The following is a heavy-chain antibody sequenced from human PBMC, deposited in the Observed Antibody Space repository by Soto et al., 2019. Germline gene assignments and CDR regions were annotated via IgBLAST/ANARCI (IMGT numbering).Heavy chain of an antibody. CDR2: SSNSGTFT. D-gene: IGHD3-3*01. CDR1: GFSISDHY. CDR3: ARSGDNYNFLYY. J-gene: IGHJ4*02. Sequence: QVQLVESGGGLVKPGGSLRLTCAASGFSISDHYMSWIRQAPGKGLEWVSYSSNSGTFTKYADSVKGRFSISRDNAKNSLYLEINSLRGEDTAIYYCARSGDNYNFLYYSGQGTPVTVSS. V-gene: IGHV3-11*05.